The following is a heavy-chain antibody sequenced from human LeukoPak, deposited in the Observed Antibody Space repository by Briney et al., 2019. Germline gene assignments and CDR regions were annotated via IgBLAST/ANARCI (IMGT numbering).Heavy chain of an antibody. CDR1: GGSISSYY. CDR3: ARHAVVEYQLSCFDR. Sequence: SETLSLTCTVSGGSISSYYWSWIRQPPGKGLEWIGYIYYSGTTNYNPSLKSRVTISVDTSKNQFSLKLSSVTAADTAVYYCARHAVVEYQLSCFDRWGQGTLDTVSS. CDR2: IYYSGTT. V-gene: IGHV4-59*08. D-gene: IGHD2-2*01. J-gene: IGHJ5*02.